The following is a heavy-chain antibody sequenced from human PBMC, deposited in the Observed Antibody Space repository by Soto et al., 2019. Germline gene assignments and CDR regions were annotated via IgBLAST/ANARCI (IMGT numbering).Heavy chain of an antibody. D-gene: IGHD1-1*01. Sequence: QVQLQQWGAGLLKPSETLSLTCAVYGGFVSSGSYYWSWIRQPPGKGLEWIGEMTHSGGTHFNPALKSLVTISVDTSKPQFSLNIYSVTAADTALYYCARVERGTVTTVVDAFDIWGPGTMVTVSS. J-gene: IGHJ3*02. V-gene: IGHV4-34*01. CDR2: MTHSGGT. CDR1: GGFVSSGSYY. CDR3: ARVERGTVTTVVDAFDI.